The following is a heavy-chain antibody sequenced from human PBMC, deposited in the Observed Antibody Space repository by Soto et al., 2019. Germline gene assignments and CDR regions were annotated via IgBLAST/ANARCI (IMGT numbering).Heavy chain of an antibody. D-gene: IGHD2-15*01. Sequence: SETLSLTCTVSDGSISSSSYYWGWIRQPPGKGQEWIGSIYYSGSTYYNPSLKSRVTISVDTSKNQFSLKLSSVTAADTAVYYCARGKGGGVVVAPKYYYYGMDVWGQGTTVTVSS. J-gene: IGHJ6*02. CDR3: ARGKGGGVVVAPKYYYYGMDV. CDR2: IYYSGST. CDR1: DGSISSSSYY. V-gene: IGHV4-39*01.